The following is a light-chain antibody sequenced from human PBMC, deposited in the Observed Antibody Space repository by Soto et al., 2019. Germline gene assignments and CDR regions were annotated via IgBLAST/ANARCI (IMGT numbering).Light chain of an antibody. CDR3: QTWGTDIHVV. CDR2: LYSDGSH. V-gene: IGLV4-69*01. Sequence: QLVLTQSPSASASLGASVKLTCTLSSGHSRFAIAWHQQQPEKGPRYLMKLYSDGSHTKGDGIPDRFSGSSSGAERYLTISSLRSEDEADYYCQTWGTDIHVVFGGGTKVTVL. J-gene: IGLJ2*01. CDR1: SGHSRFA.